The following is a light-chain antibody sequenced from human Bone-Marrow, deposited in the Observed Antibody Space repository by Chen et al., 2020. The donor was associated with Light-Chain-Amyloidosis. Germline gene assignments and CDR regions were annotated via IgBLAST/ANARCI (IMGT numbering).Light chain of an antibody. J-gene: IGLJ1*01. Sequence: QSALTQPASVSGSPGQSIIIPCPGTSGDVGTYNYVSWYQQHPGKAPKVMIYAVSNRPSGVSKRFSGSKSGNTASLTISGLQAEDEADYYCSSFTSSSSYVFGPGTKVTVL. CDR3: SSFTSSSSYV. CDR2: AVS. CDR1: SGDVGTYNY. V-gene: IGLV2-14*01.